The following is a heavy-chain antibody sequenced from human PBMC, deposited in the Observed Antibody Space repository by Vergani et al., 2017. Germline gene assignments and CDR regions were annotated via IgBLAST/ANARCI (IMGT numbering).Heavy chain of an antibody. CDR3: ASASGGYHKWFDP. V-gene: IGHV1-69*04. CDR2: IIPILGIA. J-gene: IGHJ5*02. CDR1: GGTFSSYA. D-gene: IGHD3-22*01. Sequence: QVQLVQSGAEVKKPGSSVKVSCKASGGTFSSYAISWVRQAPGQGLEWLGRIIPILGIANYARKFQGRVTVTADKSTSTAYMELSSLRSEDTAVYYGASASGGYHKWFDPWGQGTLVTVSS.